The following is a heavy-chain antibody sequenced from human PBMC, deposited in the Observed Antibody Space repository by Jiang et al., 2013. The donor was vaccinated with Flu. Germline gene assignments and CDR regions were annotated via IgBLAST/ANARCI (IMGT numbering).Heavy chain of an antibody. Sequence: SLTCAISGDSVSSNSATWNWIRQSPSRGLEWLGRTYYKSKWYYDYAVSLKGRVTINPDTSKNQFSLQLISVTPEDTAVYYCAKQREALNFWGQGTMVTVSS. CDR3: AKQREALNF. V-gene: IGHV6-1*01. CDR2: TYYKSKWYY. J-gene: IGHJ3*01. D-gene: IGHD6-25*01. CDR1: GDSVSSNSAT.